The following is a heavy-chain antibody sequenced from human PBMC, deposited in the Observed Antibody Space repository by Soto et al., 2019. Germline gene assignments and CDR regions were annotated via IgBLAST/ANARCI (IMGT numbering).Heavy chain of an antibody. CDR2: IIPIFGIA. D-gene: IGHD2-2*01. V-gene: IGHV1-69*08. CDR3: AREDRDRGTGLVPAAIDGMDV. CDR1: GGTFSRYS. Sequence: QVQLVQSGAEVKKPGSSVKVSCKASGGTFSRYSITWVRQAPGHGLEWIGRIIPIFGIASYAQKFQGRVTITADESKSTAYMELSSLRSDDTAVYYWAREDRDRGTGLVPAAIDGMDVWGQGTTVTVSS. J-gene: IGHJ6*02.